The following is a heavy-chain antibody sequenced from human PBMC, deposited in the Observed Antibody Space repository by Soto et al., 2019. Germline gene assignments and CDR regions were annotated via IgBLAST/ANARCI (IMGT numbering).Heavy chain of an antibody. CDR2: FDPEDGET. CDR3: ATDRNYYDSSGYWNDY. D-gene: IGHD3-22*01. V-gene: IGHV1-24*01. J-gene: IGHJ4*02. Sequence: ASVKVSCKASGGTFSSYAISWVRQAPGKGLEWMGGFDPEDGETIYAQKFQGRVTMTEDTSTDTAYMELSSLRSEDTAVYYCATDRNYYDSSGYWNDYWGQGTLVTVSS. CDR1: GGTFSSYA.